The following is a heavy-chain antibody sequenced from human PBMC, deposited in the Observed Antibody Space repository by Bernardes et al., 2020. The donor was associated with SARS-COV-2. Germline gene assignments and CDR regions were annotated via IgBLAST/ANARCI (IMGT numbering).Heavy chain of an antibody. CDR2: IWHDGSKR. V-gene: IGHV3-33*06. CDR3: AKARSLFMLYYDDAFDI. Sequence: GWSLRLSCAASGFTFRDYTMHWVRQAPGKGLEWVAVIWHDGSKRNFADSVKGRITVSRDSAKNMVYLQMNSLRSEDTAVYYCAKARSLFMLYYDDAFDIWGQGTMVIVSS. D-gene: IGHD2-8*01. CDR1: GFTFRDYT. J-gene: IGHJ3*02.